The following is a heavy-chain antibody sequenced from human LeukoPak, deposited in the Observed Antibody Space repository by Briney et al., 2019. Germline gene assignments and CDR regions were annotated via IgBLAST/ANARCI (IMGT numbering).Heavy chain of an antibody. CDR3: ARDPSSYYYGMDV. J-gene: IGHJ6*02. CDR1: GDSVSSGGYY. CDR2: IHYSGST. V-gene: IGHV4-61*08. D-gene: IGHD6-6*01. Sequence: SETLSLTCTVSGDSVSSGGYYWSWIRQPPGKGLEWIGYIHYSGSTNYNPSLKSRVTISVDTSKNQFSLKLSSVTAADTAVYFCARDPSSYYYGMDVWGQGTTVTVSS.